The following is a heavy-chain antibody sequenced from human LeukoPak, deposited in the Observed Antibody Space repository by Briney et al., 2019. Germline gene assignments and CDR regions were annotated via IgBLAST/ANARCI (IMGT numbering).Heavy chain of an antibody. CDR3: ASVAAYCGGDCPQGPVDY. V-gene: IGHV4-39*01. D-gene: IGHD2-21*02. Sequence: PSETLSLTCTVSGGSISSSSYYWGWLRQPPGKGLEWSGSIYYSGSTYYNPSLKSRVTISVDTSKNQFSLKLSSVTAADTAVYYCASVAAYCGGDCPQGPVDYWGQGTLVTVSS. CDR1: GGSISSSSYY. J-gene: IGHJ4*02. CDR2: IYYSGST.